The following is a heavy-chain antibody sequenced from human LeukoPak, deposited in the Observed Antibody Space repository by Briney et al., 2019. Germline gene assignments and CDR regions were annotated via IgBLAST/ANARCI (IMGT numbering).Heavy chain of an antibody. CDR3: ARVSLVRGVLIKHFDC. CDR1: GFTASXXX. Sequence: GGSLRLXXAASGFTASXXXXXXXRQXPXXXXXXXXXXXXDGSSXTXADSVKXXXXXSRDNARNMLYLQMNSLRAEDTAVYYCARVSLVRGVLIKHFDCWGQGTLVTVSS. V-gene: IGHV3-74*01. CDR2: XXXDGSSX. D-gene: IGHD3-10*01. J-gene: IGHJ4*02.